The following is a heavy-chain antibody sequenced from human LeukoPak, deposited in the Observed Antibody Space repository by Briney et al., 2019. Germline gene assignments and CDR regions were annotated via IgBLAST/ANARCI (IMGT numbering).Heavy chain of an antibody. J-gene: IGHJ4*02. CDR1: GITLSNYG. D-gene: IGHD3-16*01. V-gene: IGHV3-23*01. CDR2: ISGSGGGT. CDR3: AKRGIVIRAVLVVGFHKGAYFFDC. Sequence: GGSLRLSCAVSGITLSNYGMSWVRQAPGRGLEWVAGISGSGGGTNYADSVKGRFTISRDNPKNTLYLQMSSLRAEDTAVYFCAKRGIVIRAVLVVGFHKGAYFFDCWGQGALVTVSS.